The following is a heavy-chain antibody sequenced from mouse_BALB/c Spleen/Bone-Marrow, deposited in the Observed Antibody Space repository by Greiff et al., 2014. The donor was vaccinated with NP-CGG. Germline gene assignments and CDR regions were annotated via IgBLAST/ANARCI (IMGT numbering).Heavy chain of an antibody. D-gene: IGHD1-1*02. CDR2: IRNRGKGYTT. CDR1: GFTFSGYY. J-gene: IGHJ1*01. V-gene: IGHV7-3*02. Sequence: EVLLEESGGGLVQPGGSLRLSCATSGFTFSGYYMSWVRQPPGKALEWVGFIRNRGKGYTTDYSAYGKVRFTISRYNSQSNNYIQMKTLKAEDSASYDCARYYYVRIYWYFDVWGAGTTVTVSS. CDR3: ARYYYVRIYWYFDV.